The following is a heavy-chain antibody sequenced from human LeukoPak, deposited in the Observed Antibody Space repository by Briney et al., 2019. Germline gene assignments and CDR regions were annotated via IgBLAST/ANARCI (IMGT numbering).Heavy chain of an antibody. CDR1: GFNFNSYA. D-gene: IGHD6-19*01. CDR2: ISGSGGGT. CDR3: AKTTTGYSSGRYPGWPVDC. J-gene: IGHJ4*02. Sequence: GSLRLSCGASGFNFNSYAVSWVRQAPGKGLEWVPAISGSGGGTYYADSVKGRFTISRDSSKNTVYLQMNSLSTEDTAVYYCAKTTTGYSSGRYPGWPVDCWGQGTLVTVSS. V-gene: IGHV3-23*01.